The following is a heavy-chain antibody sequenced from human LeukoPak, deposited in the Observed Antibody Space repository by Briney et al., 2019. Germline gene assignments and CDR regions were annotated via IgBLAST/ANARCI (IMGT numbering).Heavy chain of an antibody. CDR2: IYTSGST. J-gene: IGHJ4*02. V-gene: IGHV4-4*07. D-gene: IGHD3-22*01. CDR1: GGSIGSYY. CDR3: AGTGVTYYYDSSGPHFGY. Sequence: SETLSLTCTVSGGSIGSYYWSWIRQPAGKGLEWIGRIYTSGSTNYNPSLKSRVTMSVDTSKNQFSLKLSSVTAADTAVYYCAGTGVTYYYDSSGPHFGYWGQGTLVTVSS.